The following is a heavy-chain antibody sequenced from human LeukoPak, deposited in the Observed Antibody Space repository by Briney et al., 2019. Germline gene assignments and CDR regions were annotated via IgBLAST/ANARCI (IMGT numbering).Heavy chain of an antibody. CDR1: GFTFSSYA. J-gene: IGHJ4*02. D-gene: IGHD3-9*01. CDR3: AKDTYDILTYDY. CDR2: ISGSGGST. V-gene: IGHV3-23*01. Sequence: GGSLRLSCAASGFTFSSYAMSWVRQAPGKGLEWVSAISGSGGSTYCADSVKGRFTISRDNSKNTLYLQMNSLRAEDTAVYYCAKDTYDILTYDYWGQGTLVTVSS.